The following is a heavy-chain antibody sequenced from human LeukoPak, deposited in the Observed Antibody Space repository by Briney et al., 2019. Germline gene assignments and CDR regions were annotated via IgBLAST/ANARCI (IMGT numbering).Heavy chain of an antibody. CDR1: GFIFSDYS. CDR2: ISSGAAYI. CDR3: ARGASAETIDY. V-gene: IGHV3-21*01. Sequence: GGSLRLSCAASGFIFSDYSMNWVRQAPGKGLEWVSSISSGAAYIFYADSVKGRFSISGDSAKNSLYLQVFSLRAEDTALYYCARGASAETIDYWGQGTLVTVSS. J-gene: IGHJ4*02. D-gene: IGHD1-1*01.